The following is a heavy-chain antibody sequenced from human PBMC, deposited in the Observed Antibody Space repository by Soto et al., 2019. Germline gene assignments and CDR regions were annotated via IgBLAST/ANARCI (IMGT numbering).Heavy chain of an antibody. CDR1: GYTFTSYD. D-gene: IGHD1-1*01. CDR2: MNPNTGNS. V-gene: IGHV1-8*01. CDR3: ARRAETNGWNGFGADKYYFDF. J-gene: IGHJ4*02. Sequence: QVQLVQSGAAVRKPGASVKVSCEASGYTFTSYDIYWVRQATGQGLEWMGWMNPNTGNSGYAQKIQGRVTMTSDTSISTAHMELSSLRSEDTAVYYCARRAETNGWNGFGADKYYFDFCGQGTLVTVSS.